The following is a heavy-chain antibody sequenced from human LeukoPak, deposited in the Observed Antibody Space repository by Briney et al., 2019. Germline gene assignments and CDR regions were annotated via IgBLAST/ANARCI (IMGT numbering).Heavy chain of an antibody. CDR3: ARDPNGDYVGAFDI. Sequence: PGGSLRLSCAASGFTFSSYGMHWVRQAPGKGLEWVAVIWYDGSNKYYADSVKGRFTISRDNSKNTLYLQMNRLRAEDAAVYYCARDPNGDYVGAFDILGQGTMVTVSS. CDR1: GFTFSSYG. V-gene: IGHV3-33*01. J-gene: IGHJ3*02. CDR2: IWYDGSNK. D-gene: IGHD4-17*01.